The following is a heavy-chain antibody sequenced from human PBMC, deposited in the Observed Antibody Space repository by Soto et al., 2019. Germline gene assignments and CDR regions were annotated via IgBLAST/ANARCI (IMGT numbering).Heavy chain of an antibody. CDR1: GFTFSSYS. Sequence: GGSLRLSCAASGFTFSSYSMNWVRQAPGKGLEWVSAISSSSSYTYYADSVKGRFTISRDNSKNTLYLQMNSLRAEDTAVYYCAKGLSYYDFWSGYNYYYGMDVWGQGTTDTVSS. J-gene: IGHJ6*02. V-gene: IGHV3-21*04. D-gene: IGHD3-3*01. CDR3: AKGLSYYDFWSGYNYYYGMDV. CDR2: ISSSSSYT.